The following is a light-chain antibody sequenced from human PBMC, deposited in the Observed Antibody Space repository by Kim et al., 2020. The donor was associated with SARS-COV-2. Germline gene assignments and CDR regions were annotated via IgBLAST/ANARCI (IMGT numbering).Light chain of an antibody. J-gene: IGKJ4*01. CDR2: GAS. Sequence: EIVLTQSPATLSVSPGERATLSRRNSQSVSSNLAWYQQKPGQAPSLLIYGASTRATGIPARFGGSGSGTEFSLTISSLQSEDFAFYYCQQYNDWPRITFGGGTKVDIK. CDR1: QSVSSN. CDR3: QQYNDWPRIT. V-gene: IGKV3-15*01.